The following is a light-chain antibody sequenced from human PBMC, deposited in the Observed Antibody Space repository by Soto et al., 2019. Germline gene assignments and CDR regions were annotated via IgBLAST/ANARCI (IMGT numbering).Light chain of an antibody. V-gene: IGKV2-28*01. J-gene: IGKJ1*01. Sequence: DIVMTQSPLSLPVTPVESASISCRSSQSLLHSNGYNYLDWYLQKPGQSPQLLIYLGSYRASGVPDRFSGSGSGTDFTLKISRVVAEDVGVYYCMQPLQSWTFGQGTKVDIK. CDR2: LGS. CDR1: QSLLHSNGYNY. CDR3: MQPLQSWT.